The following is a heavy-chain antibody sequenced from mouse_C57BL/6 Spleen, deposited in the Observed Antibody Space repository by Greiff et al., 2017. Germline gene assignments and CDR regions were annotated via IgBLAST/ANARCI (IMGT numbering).Heavy chain of an antibody. J-gene: IGHJ3*01. V-gene: IGHV5-16*01. CDR3: ALYYDYDRGFAY. Sequence: DVKLVESEGGLVQPGSSMKLSCTASGFTFSDYYMAWVRQVPEKGLEWVANINYDGSSTYYLDSLKSRFIISRDNAKNILYLQMSSLKSEDTATYYCALYYDYDRGFAYWGQGTLVTVSA. D-gene: IGHD2-4*01. CDR1: GFTFSDYY. CDR2: INYDGSST.